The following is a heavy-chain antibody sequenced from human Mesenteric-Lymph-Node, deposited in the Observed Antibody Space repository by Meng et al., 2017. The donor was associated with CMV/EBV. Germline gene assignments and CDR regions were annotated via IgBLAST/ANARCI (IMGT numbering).Heavy chain of an antibody. CDR1: GFKFDDYT. J-gene: IGHJ4*02. D-gene: IGHD3-22*01. CDR3: AKDAVSVYNINIGGNFFDN. CDR2: ITWDGGLI. V-gene: IGHV3-43*01. Sequence: GGSLRLSCAASGFKFDDYTMHWVRQVPGKGLEWVSLITWDGGLIEYGDSVKGRFSISRDNRKRSLYLQMNSLRSEDTALYYCAKDAVSVYNINIGGNFFDNWGQGTLVTVSS.